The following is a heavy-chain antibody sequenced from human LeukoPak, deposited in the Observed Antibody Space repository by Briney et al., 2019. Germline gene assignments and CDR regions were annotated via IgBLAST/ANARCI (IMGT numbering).Heavy chain of an antibody. CDR1: GFTVSSNY. CDR2: IYSGGST. D-gene: IGHD2-15*01. Sequence: PGGSLRLSCAASGFTVSSNYMGWVRQAPGKGLEWVSVIYSGGSTYYADSVKGRFTISRDNSKNTLYLQMNSLRAEDTAVYYCARDVEYCSGGSCYAYDYWGQGTLVTVSS. V-gene: IGHV3-53*01. CDR3: ARDVEYCSGGSCYAYDY. J-gene: IGHJ4*02.